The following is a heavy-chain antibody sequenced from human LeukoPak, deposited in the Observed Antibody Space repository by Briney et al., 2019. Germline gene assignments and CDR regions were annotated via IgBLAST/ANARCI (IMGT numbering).Heavy chain of an antibody. CDR2: IKPDGSEE. CDR1: GFTFSNHW. J-gene: IGHJ4*02. D-gene: IGHD1-1*01. CDR3: SGDPGDY. V-gene: IGHV3-7*04. Sequence: PGGSLRLSCAASGFTFSNHWMNWVRQAPGKGLEWVANIKPDGSEEYYVDSVKDRFTISRDNAKKSLYLQMNSLRAEDTAVYYCSGDPGDYWGQGTLVTVSS.